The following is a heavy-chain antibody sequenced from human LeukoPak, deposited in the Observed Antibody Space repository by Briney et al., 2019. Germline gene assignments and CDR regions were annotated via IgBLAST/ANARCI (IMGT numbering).Heavy chain of an antibody. CDR2: ISSNGHT. Sequence: GGSLRLSCSASGFTFRKYSMHWVRQGPGKGLEYVSAISSNGHTYYADSVKGRFTISRDISKSTLYLQMSSLRPEDTAVYYCVKDNREEDWFDPWGQGTLVTVSS. V-gene: IGHV3-64D*09. J-gene: IGHJ5*02. CDR3: VKDNREEDWFDP. CDR1: GFTFRKYS. D-gene: IGHD2/OR15-2a*01.